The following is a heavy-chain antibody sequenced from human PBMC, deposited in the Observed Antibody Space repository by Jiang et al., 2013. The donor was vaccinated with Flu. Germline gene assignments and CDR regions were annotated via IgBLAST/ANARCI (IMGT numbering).Heavy chain of an antibody. J-gene: IGHJ4*02. D-gene: IGHD1-1*01. CDR1: GGTISTYF. Sequence: SLTCTVSGGTISTYFWSWIRQPPGKGLEWIGYISYTGSAKYNPSLKSRVTISVDTSKNQFSLNVTSVTAADTAVYYCARGTNALGYWGQGSLVAVSS. V-gene: IGHV4-59*01. CDR2: ISYTGSA. CDR3: ARGTNALGY.